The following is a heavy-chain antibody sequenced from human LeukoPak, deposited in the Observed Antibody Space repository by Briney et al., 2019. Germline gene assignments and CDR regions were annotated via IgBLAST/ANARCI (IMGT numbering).Heavy chain of an antibody. CDR1: GYTFTGYY. Sequence: ASVKVSCKASGYTFTGYYMRWVRQAPGQGLEWMGWINPNSGGTNYAQKFQGRVTMTRDTSISTAYMELSRLRSDDTAVYYCARAPRTNRGWWFDPWGQGTLVTVSS. CDR2: INPNSGGT. CDR3: ARAPRTNRGWWFDP. V-gene: IGHV1-2*02. J-gene: IGHJ5*02. D-gene: IGHD7-27*01.